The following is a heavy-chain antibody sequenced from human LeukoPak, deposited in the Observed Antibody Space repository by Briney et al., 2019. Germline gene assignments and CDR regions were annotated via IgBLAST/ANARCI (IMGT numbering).Heavy chain of an antibody. Sequence: SVMVSCKASGGTFSSYAISWVRQAPGQGLEWMGGIIPIFGTANYAQKFQGRVTITADESTSTAYMELSSLRSEDTAVYYCARALLYSDTHDYWGQGTLVTVSS. D-gene: IGHD5-18*01. J-gene: IGHJ4*02. CDR3: ARALLYSDTHDY. V-gene: IGHV1-69*13. CDR2: IIPIFGTA. CDR1: GGTFSSYA.